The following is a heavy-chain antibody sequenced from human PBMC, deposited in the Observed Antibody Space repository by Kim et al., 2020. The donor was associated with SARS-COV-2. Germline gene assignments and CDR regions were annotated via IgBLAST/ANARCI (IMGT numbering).Heavy chain of an antibody. CDR3: MSSGWSAGGYYYYYMDV. V-gene: IGHV3-73*01. J-gene: IGHJ6*03. D-gene: IGHD6-19*01. Sequence: KGRFTISRDDSKNTAYLQMNSLKTEDTAVYYCMSSGWSAGGYYYYYMDVWGKGTTVTVSS.